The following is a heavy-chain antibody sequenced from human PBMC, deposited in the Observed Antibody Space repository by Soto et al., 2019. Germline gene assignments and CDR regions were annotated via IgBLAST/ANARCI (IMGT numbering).Heavy chain of an antibody. Sequence: SETLSLTCTVSGGSISSSSYYWGWIRQPPGKGLEWIGSIYYSGSTYYNPSLKSRVTISVDTSKNQFSLKLSSVTAADTAVYYCARNHYDFWSGYYIYWGQGTLVTVS. CDR3: ARNHYDFWSGYYIY. CDR2: IYYSGST. V-gene: IGHV4-39*01. CDR1: GGSISSSSYY. D-gene: IGHD3-3*01. J-gene: IGHJ4*02.